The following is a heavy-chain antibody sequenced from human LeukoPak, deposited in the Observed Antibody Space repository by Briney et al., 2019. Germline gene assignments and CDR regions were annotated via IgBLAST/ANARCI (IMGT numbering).Heavy chain of an antibody. D-gene: IGHD3-16*02. J-gene: IGHJ4*02. CDR1: GFTFSSYG. CDR3: ARDSLFLDMITFGGVIAQGPLDY. Sequence: GRSLRLSCAASGFTFSSYGMHWVRQAPGKGLEWVAVIWYDGSNKYYADSVKGRFTISRDNSKNTLYLQMNSLRAEDTAVYYCARDSLFLDMITFGGVIAQGPLDYLGQGTLVTVSS. V-gene: IGHV3-33*01. CDR2: IWYDGSNK.